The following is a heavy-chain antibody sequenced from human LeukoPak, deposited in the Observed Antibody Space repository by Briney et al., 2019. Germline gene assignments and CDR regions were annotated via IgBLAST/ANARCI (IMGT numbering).Heavy chain of an antibody. CDR2: IYTSGST. D-gene: IGHD4-11*01. J-gene: IGHJ6*03. CDR1: GGSISSYY. Sequence: SETLSLTCTVSGGSISSYYWSWIRQPAGKGLEWIGRIYTSGSTNYNPSLKSRVSMSVDTSKNQFSLKLSSVTAADTAVYYCARDSPGSYSNYPPGNYYYYMDVWGKGTTVTVSS. CDR3: ARDSPGSYSNYPPGNYYYYMDV. V-gene: IGHV4-4*07.